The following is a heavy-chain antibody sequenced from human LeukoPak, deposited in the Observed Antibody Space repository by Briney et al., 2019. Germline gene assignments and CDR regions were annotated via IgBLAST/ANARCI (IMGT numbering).Heavy chain of an antibody. CDR2: INPNSGGT. J-gene: IGHJ5*02. V-gene: IGHV1-2*02. CDR3: AREGSGITMVRRNWFDP. Sequence: ASLKVSCKASGYTFSGYYMHWVRQAPGQGLEWMGWINPNSGGTNYAQTVQGRVTMTRDTSISTAYMELSRLRSDDTAVYYCAREGSGITMVRRNWFDPWGEGTLVTVSS. CDR1: GYTFSGYY. D-gene: IGHD3-10*01.